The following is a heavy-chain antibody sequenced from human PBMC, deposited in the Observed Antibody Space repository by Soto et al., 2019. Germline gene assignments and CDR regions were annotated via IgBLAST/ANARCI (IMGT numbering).Heavy chain of an antibody. CDR2: IRSKANSYAT. J-gene: IGHJ5*02. Sequence: TGKGLEWVSRIRSKANSYATAYAASVKGRFTISRDDSKNTAYLQMNSLKTEDTAVYFCTRPADSSGYNWFDPSVQRTLVTVPS. CDR3: TRPADSSGYNWFDP. D-gene: IGHD3-22*01. V-gene: IGHV3-73*01.